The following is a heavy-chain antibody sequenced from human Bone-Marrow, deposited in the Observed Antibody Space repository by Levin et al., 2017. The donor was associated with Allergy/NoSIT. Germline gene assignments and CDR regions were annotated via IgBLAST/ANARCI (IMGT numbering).Heavy chain of an antibody. CDR1: GYTFTTNG. Sequence: ASVKVSCKASGYTFTTNGLTWVRQAPGQGLEWMGWVSAYSGNTNYALNLQDRVTMTTDTATNTAYMELTSLRSDDTAIYYCARGHFPYYYYGMDVWGQGTTVVVSS. CDR3: ARGHFPYYYYGMDV. J-gene: IGHJ6*02. V-gene: IGHV1-18*01. CDR2: VSAYSGNT.